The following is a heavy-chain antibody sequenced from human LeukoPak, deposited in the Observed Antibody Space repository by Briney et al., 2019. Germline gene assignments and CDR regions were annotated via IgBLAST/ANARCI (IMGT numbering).Heavy chain of an antibody. V-gene: IGHV4-39*01. J-gene: IGHJ4*02. D-gene: IGHD3-10*01. Sequence: PSETLSLTCTVSGGSISSSSYYWGWIRQPPGKGLEWIGSIYYSGSTYYNPSLKSRVTISVDTSKNQFSLKLSSVTAADTAVYYCARKYYGSGSYYKDISFDYWGQGTLVTVSS. CDR2: IYYSGST. CDR3: ARKYYGSGSYYKDISFDY. CDR1: GGSISSSSYY.